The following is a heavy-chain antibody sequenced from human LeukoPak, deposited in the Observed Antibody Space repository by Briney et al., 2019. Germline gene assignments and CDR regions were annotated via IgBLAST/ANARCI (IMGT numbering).Heavy chain of an antibody. CDR2: IRYEGSNK. V-gene: IGHV3-33*01. J-gene: IGHJ4*01. Sequence: SGGSLRLSCAASGFTFNSYGMHWVRQAPGKGLEWVAVIRYEGSNKHYADSVRGRFTISRDNSKNMLYLQMNSLRAEDTAVYFCARGEYDILSGYIDHWGHGTLVTVSS. D-gene: IGHD3-9*01. CDR3: ARGEYDILSGYIDH. CDR1: GFTFNSYG.